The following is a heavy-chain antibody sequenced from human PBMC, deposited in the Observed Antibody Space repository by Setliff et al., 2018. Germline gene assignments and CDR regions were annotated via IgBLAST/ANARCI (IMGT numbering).Heavy chain of an antibody. D-gene: IGHD3-10*01. Sequence: ASVKVSCKASGYMFTTYAMSWIRQVPGQGFKWMGWINTNTGNPIYVQGFTGRFVFSLDTSVSTAYLHISGLKAEDTAVYYCARASRFGTVVYKGDYYMDVWGKGTTVTVSS. CDR3: ARASRFGTVVYKGDYYMDV. CDR2: INTNTGNP. J-gene: IGHJ6*03. CDR1: GYMFTTYA. V-gene: IGHV7-4-1*02.